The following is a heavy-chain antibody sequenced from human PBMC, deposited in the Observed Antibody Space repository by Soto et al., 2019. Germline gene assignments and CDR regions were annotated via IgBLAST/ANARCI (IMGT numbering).Heavy chain of an antibody. CDR2: IIPIFGTA. V-gene: IGHV1-69*01. CDR3: ARTGVVPAAIGYYYYGMDV. J-gene: IGHJ6*02. Sequence: QVQLGQSGAEVKKPGSSVKVSCKASGGTFSSYAISWVRQAPGQGLEWMGGIIPIFGTANYAQKFQGRVTITADESTSTAYMELSSLRSEDTAVYYCARTGVVPAAIGYYYYGMDVWGQGTTVTVSS. CDR1: GGTFSSYA. D-gene: IGHD2-2*01.